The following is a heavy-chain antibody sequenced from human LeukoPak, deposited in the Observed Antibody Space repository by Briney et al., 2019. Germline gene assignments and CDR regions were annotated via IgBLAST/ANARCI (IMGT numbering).Heavy chain of an antibody. D-gene: IGHD1-26*01. J-gene: IGHJ5*02. CDR2: IYYSGST. CDR1: GGSISSYY. V-gene: IGHV4-59*01. Sequence: SETLSLTCTVSGGSISSYYWSWIRQPPGKGLEWIGYIYYSGSTNYNPSLKSRVTISVDTSKNQFSLKLSSVSAADTAVYYCARTVNSGSWFDPWGQGTLVTVSS. CDR3: ARTVNSGSWFDP.